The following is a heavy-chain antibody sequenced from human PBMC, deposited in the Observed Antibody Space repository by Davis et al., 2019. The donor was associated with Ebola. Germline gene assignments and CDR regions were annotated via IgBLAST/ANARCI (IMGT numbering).Heavy chain of an antibody. CDR1: GGSISSSSYY. D-gene: IGHD3-3*01. CDR3: GRGKKRYYDFWSGTMDV. J-gene: IGHJ6*02. Sequence: SETLSLTCTVSGGSISSSSYYWGWIRQPPGKGLEWIGSIYYSGSTYYNPSLKSRVTISVDTSKNQFSLKLSSVTAADTAVYYCGRGKKRYYDFWSGTMDVWGQGTTVTVSS. V-gene: IGHV4-39*07. CDR2: IYYSGST.